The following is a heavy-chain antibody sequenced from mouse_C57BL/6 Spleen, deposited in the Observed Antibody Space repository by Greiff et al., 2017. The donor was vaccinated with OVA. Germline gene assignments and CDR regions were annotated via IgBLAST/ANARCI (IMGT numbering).Heavy chain of an antibody. V-gene: IGHV5-17*01. J-gene: IGHJ4*01. CDR2: ISSGSSTI. CDR3: AKAHYYGSSYDYAMDY. D-gene: IGHD1-1*01. Sequence: EVMLVESGGGLVKPGGSLKLSCAASGFTFSDYGMHWVRQAPEKGLEWVAYISSGSSTIYYADTVKGRFTISRDNAKNTLFLQMTSLRSEDTAMYYCAKAHYYGSSYDYAMDYWGQGTSVTVSS. CDR1: GFTFSDYG.